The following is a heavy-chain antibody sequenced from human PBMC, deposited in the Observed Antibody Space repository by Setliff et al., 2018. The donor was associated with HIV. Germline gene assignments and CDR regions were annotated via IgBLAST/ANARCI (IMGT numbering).Heavy chain of an antibody. Sequence: TLSLTCAISGDSVSSDSAAWNWIRQSPSRGLEWLARTYYRSKWYTDSAVSVKSRITINPDTSRNQFSLQLSSVIPDDSAVYFCARGGITAYYFDHWAQGTLVTVSS. CDR1: GDSVSSDSAA. CDR3: ARGGITAYYFDH. J-gene: IGHJ4*02. V-gene: IGHV6-1*01. CDR2: TYYRSKWYT. D-gene: IGHD5-18*01.